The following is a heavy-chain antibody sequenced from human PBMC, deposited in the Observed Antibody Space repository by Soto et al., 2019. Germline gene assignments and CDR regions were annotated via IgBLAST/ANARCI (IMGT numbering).Heavy chain of an antibody. CDR3: TTDSGMSPYSFDY. CDR2: IMSRTDGGTT. D-gene: IGHD1-26*01. Sequence: GGSLRLSCATSGFTFSKAWVGWVRQAPGKGLEWVGRIMSRTDGGTTDYAAPVKGRFTISRDDSKSTLYLQMNSLKTEDTAFYYCTTDSGMSPYSFDYWGQGTLVTVSS. CDR1: GFTFSKAW. V-gene: IGHV3-15*01. J-gene: IGHJ4*02.